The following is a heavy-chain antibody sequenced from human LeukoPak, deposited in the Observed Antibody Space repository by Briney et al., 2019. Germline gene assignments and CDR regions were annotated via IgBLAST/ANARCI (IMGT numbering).Heavy chain of an antibody. CDR2: ISSSSSYM. V-gene: IGHV3-21*01. Sequence: GGSLRLSCAASGFTFSSYSTNWVRQAPGKGLEWVSSISSSSSYMYYADSVKGRFTISRDNAKNSLYLQMNSLRAEDTAVYYCARDWGYYYYYGMDVWGQGTTVTVSS. CDR1: GFTFSSYS. J-gene: IGHJ6*02. CDR3: ARDWGYYYYYGMDV. D-gene: IGHD3-16*01.